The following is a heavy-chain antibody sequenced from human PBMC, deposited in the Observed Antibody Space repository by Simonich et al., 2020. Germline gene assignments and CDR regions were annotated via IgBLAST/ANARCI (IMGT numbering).Heavy chain of an antibody. V-gene: IGHV1-8*03. CDR3: ARGRGGMSRGYVDY. CDR2: MNPNSGNT. J-gene: IGHJ4*02. CDR1: GYTFTSYD. D-gene: IGHD2-15*01. Sequence: QVQLVQSGAEVKKPGASVKVSCKASGYTFTSYDINWVRQATVQGLEWMGWMNPNSGNTAYAQKFQGRVTITRKTSISTAYMELSSLRSDDTAVYYCARGRGGMSRGYVDYWGQGTLVTVSS.